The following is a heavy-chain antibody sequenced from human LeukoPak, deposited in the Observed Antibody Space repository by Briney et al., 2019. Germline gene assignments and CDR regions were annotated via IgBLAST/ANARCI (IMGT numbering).Heavy chain of an antibody. CDR1: GYTFINYG. CDR3: ARVAATIPYNWFDP. V-gene: IGHV1-18*01. Sequence: VASVKVSCKASGYTFINYGINWMRQAPGQGLEWLGWISAHHGYTKYAQKVQGRVTMTTDTSTSTAYMELRSLRSDDTAVYYCARVAATIPYNWFDPWGQGTLVTVSS. D-gene: IGHD1-26*01. J-gene: IGHJ5*02. CDR2: ISAHHGYT.